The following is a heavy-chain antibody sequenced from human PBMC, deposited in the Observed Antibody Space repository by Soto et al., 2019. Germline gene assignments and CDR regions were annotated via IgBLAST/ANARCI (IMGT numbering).Heavy chain of an antibody. D-gene: IGHD3-10*01. J-gene: IGHJ5*02. CDR3: ARDPYYYDSGDKGGFDP. Sequence: QVQLQESGPGLVKPSGTLSLTCAVSGGSLSSTHWWSWVRQPPRKGLEWIGDIYHTGSTNYNPSLKSRVTISVDKSNNQLSLNLISVTAADTAVYYCARDPYYYDSGDKGGFDPWGQGTLVIVSS. CDR2: IYHTGST. V-gene: IGHV4-4*02. CDR1: GGSLSSTHW.